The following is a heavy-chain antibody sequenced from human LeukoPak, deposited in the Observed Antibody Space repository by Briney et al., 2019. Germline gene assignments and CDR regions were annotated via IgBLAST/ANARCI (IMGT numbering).Heavy chain of an antibody. J-gene: IGHJ4*02. V-gene: IGHV4-39*01. D-gene: IGHD6-19*01. CDR3: ARRKLAVAIDY. CDR2: IYYSGST. CDR1: GGSISSSNYY. Sequence: SETLSLTCNVSGGSISSSNYYWGWIRQPPGKGLEWIGSIYYSGSTFYNPSLKSRVTISVDTSKNQFSLELSSVTAADTAFYYCARRKLAVAIDYWGQGTLVTVSS.